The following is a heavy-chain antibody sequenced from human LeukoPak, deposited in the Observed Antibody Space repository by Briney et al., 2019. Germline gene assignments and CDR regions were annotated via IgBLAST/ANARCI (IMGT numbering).Heavy chain of an antibody. CDR1: GFTFSGYA. CDR3: AKDLVSGDIVVVVASTAFDY. CDR2: ISGSGDIT. J-gene: IGHJ4*02. D-gene: IGHD2-15*01. V-gene: IGHV3-23*01. Sequence: PGGSLRLSCAASGFTFSGYAMSWVRQAPGKGLGWVSVISGSGDITYYAGSVKGWFTISRDNSKDTLYLQMNSLRAEDTAIYYCAKDLVSGDIVVVVASTAFDYWGQGPLVTVSS.